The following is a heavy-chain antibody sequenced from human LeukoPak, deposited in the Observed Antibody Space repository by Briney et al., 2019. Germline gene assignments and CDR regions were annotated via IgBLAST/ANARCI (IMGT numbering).Heavy chain of an antibody. J-gene: IGHJ6*02. V-gene: IGHV4-59*12. CDR1: GGSISSYY. CDR3: ARDLGYYYGLDI. Sequence: PSETLSLTCTVSGGSISSYYWSWIRQPPGKGLEWIGEIFHSGNTKYNPSLESRVTISVDKSNHQFTLEMKSVTAADTAIYYCARDLGYYYGLDIWSRGTTVTVSS. D-gene: IGHD3-16*01. CDR2: IFHSGNT.